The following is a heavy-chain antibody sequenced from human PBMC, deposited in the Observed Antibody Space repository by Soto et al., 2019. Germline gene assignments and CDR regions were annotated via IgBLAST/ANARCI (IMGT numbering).Heavy chain of an antibody. J-gene: IGHJ5*02. D-gene: IGHD4-17*01. CDR1: GDSINRGDYY. V-gene: IGHV4-30-4*01. CDR3: AIFTVYADYRGRWFDP. Sequence: QVQLQESGPGLVKPSQTLSLICTVSGDSINRGDYYWSWIRQPPGKGLEWIGYSYYSGSTFHNPSLKSRFTISVDTSKNQFSLKLSSVTAADTAVYYCAIFTVYADYRGRWFDPWGQGTLVTVSS. CDR2: SYYSGST.